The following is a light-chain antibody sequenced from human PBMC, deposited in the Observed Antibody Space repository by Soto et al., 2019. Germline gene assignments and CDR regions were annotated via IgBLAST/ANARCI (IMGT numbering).Light chain of an antibody. Sequence: DIQMTQSPSSLSASVGDRVTITCQASQDISIYLNWFQQKPGKAPKPLIYDASNLAPGVPSRFSGSGSGTYFTLTISSLQPEDIATYYCQQHDNLPITFGQGTRLET. J-gene: IGKJ5*01. V-gene: IGKV1-33*01. CDR2: DAS. CDR3: QQHDNLPIT. CDR1: QDISIY.